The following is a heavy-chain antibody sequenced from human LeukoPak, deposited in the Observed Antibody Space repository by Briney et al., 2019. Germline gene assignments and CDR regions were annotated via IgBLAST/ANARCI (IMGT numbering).Heavy chain of an antibody. Sequence: PGGSLRLSCAASGFTFSDHAMSWVRQAQGKGLEWVSVIVGSGARTFYAGSLKGRFTISRDNSKNTVYLQMNSLRAEDTAVYYCARHFTVGNSDYWGQGTLVTVSS. CDR3: ARHFTVGNSDY. CDR1: GFTFSDHA. D-gene: IGHD1-1*01. J-gene: IGHJ4*02. CDR2: IVGSGART. V-gene: IGHV3-23*01.